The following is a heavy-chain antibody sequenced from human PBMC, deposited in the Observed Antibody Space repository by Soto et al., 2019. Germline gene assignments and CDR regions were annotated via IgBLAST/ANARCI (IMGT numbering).Heavy chain of an antibody. CDR1: GYSYSVYD. V-gene: IGHV1-8*01. CDR2: MSPKNGDT. Sequence: GTSVNLYCKTSGYSYSVYDINRVRQATGQGPEWMGWMSPKNGDTGYAQKFQGRVTMTRDTSISTAYMELSSLISEDTAVYYCARGVDAGMDVWGQGTTVTVSS. CDR3: ARGVDAGMDV. D-gene: IGHD1-1*01. J-gene: IGHJ6*02.